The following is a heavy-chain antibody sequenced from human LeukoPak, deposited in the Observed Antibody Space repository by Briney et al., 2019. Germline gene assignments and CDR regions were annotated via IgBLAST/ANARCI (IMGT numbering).Heavy chain of an antibody. D-gene: IGHD6-13*01. CDR3: ARESSGLPGTREFDY. CDR1: GYTFTSYD. CDR2: MNPNGGNT. Sequence: ASVKVSCKASGYTFTSYDINWVRQATGQGLEWMGWMNPNGGNTGYAQKFQGRVTMTTDTSTSTAYMDLRSLRSDDTAVYYCARESSGLPGTREFDYWGQGTLVTVSS. V-gene: IGHV1-8*01. J-gene: IGHJ4*02.